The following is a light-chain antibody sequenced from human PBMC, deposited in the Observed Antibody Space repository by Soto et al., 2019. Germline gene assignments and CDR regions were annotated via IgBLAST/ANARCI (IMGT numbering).Light chain of an antibody. V-gene: IGKV1-9*01. Sequence: DIQLTQSPSFLSXXXXXXXXXXXRASQDISNYLAWYQQKPGKAPKFLLYATSTFQSGVPSRFSGSGSGTQFTLTISSLQPEDFATYYCQQVNSYPLTFGGGTKVDIK. CDR1: QDISNY. CDR2: ATS. J-gene: IGKJ4*01. CDR3: QQVNSYPLT.